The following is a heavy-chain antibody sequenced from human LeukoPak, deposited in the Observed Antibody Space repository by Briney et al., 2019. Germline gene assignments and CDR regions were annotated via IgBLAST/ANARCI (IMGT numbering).Heavy chain of an antibody. CDR2: ISYDGSNK. D-gene: IGHD6-13*01. CDR3: ARDFYHYSSSYLDY. CDR1: GFTFSSYA. J-gene: IGHJ4*02. V-gene: IGHV3-30-3*01. Sequence: GGSLRLSCAASGFTFSSYAMHWVRQAPGKGLEWVAVISYDGSNKYYADSVKGRFTISRDNSKNTLYLQMNSLRAEDTAVYYCARDFYHYSSSYLDYWGQGTLVTVSS.